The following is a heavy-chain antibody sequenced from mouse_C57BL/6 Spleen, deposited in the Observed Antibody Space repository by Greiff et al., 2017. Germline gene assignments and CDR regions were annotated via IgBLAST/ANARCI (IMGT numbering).Heavy chain of an antibody. CDR1: GYTFTTYP. V-gene: IGHV1-47*01. Sequence: VQLQQSGAELVKPGASVKMSCKASGYTFTTYPIEWMKQNHGKSLEWIGNFHPYNDDTKYNEKFKGKATLTVEKSSSTVYLELSRLTSDDSAVYYCARGLYYYGSSYSYYFDYWGQGTTLTVSS. J-gene: IGHJ2*01. CDR3: ARGLYYYGSSYSYYFDY. CDR2: FHPYNDDT. D-gene: IGHD1-1*01.